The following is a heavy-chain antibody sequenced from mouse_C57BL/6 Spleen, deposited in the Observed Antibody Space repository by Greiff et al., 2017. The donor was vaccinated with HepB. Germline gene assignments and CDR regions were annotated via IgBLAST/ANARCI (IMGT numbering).Heavy chain of an antibody. D-gene: IGHD1-1*01. Sequence: EVKLEESGGGLVKPGGSLKLSCAASGFTFSDYGMHWVRQAPEKGLEWVAYISSGSSTIYYADTVKGRFTISRDNAKNTLFLQMTSLRSEDTAMYYCARRTTVVAKNYYAMDYWGQGTSVTVSS. CDR2: ISSGSSTI. CDR1: GFTFSDYG. V-gene: IGHV5-17*01. CDR3: ARRTTVVAKNYYAMDY. J-gene: IGHJ4*01.